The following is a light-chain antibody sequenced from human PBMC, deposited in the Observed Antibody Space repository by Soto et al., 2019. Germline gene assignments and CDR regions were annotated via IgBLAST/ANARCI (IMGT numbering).Light chain of an antibody. V-gene: IGLV2-14*01. CDR3: SSFTTGNTVL. J-gene: IGLJ2*01. CDR2: EVR. Sequence: ALTQPASVSGSPGQSITISCTGARSDIGGYDYVSWYQQHPGKVPKLIIYEVRKRPSGVSHRFSGSKSGNTASLTISGLQADDEADYYCSSFTTGNTVLFGGGTKLTVL. CDR1: RSDIGGYDY.